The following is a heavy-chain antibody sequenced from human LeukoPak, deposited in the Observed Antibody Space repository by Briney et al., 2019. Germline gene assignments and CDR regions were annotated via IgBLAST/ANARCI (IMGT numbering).Heavy chain of an antibody. CDR2: LSSGGTKT. D-gene: IGHD5-12*01. Sequence: GGSLRLSCAASGFTFRNFPMGWVRQAPGKGLEWVSGLSSGGTKTFYAASVKGRFTISGDSAKNSVFLQMNSLRVEDTAVYYCARDHRYAFDNWGQGTLVTVSS. CDR3: ARDHRYAFDN. J-gene: IGHJ4*02. V-gene: IGHV3-21*01. CDR1: GFTFRNFP.